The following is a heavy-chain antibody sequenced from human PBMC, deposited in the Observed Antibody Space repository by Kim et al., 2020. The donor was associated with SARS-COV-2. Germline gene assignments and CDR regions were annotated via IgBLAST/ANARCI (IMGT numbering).Heavy chain of an antibody. Sequence: GGSLRLSCAASGFTFSSYSMNWVRQAPGKGLEWVASISSSSSYIYYADAVKGRFTISRDNAKNSLYLQMNSLRAEDTAVYYCARPYGSGSYHYFDYWGQGTLVTVSS. CDR1: GFTFSSYS. D-gene: IGHD3-10*01. CDR3: ARPYGSGSYHYFDY. CDR2: ISSSSSYI. V-gene: IGHV3-21*01. J-gene: IGHJ4*02.